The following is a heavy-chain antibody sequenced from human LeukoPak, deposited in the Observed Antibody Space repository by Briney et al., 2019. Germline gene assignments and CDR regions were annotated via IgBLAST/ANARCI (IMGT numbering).Heavy chain of an antibody. J-gene: IGHJ4*02. V-gene: IGHV3-23*01. CDR2: ISGSGGST. CDR1: GFTFSGYA. CDR3: AKAPTVTTDYYFDY. D-gene: IGHD4-17*01. Sequence: GGSLRLSCAASGFTFSGYAMSWVRQAPGKGLEWVSAISGSGGSTYYADSVKGRFTISRDNSKNTLYLQMNSLRAEDTAVYYCAKAPTVTTDYYFDYWGQGTLVTVSS.